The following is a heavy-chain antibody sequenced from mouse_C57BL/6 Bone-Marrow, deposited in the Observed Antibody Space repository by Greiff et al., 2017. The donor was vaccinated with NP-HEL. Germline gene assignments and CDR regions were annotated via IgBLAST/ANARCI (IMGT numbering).Heavy chain of an antibody. CDR2: ISYDGSN. D-gene: IGHD1-1*01. J-gene: IGHJ2*01. Sequence: EVQLQESGPGLVKPSQSLSLTCSVTGYSITSGYYWNWIRQFPGNKLEWMGYISYDGSNNYNPSLKNRISITRDTSKNQFFLKLNSVTTEDTATYYCAPSDYGSSKRYYFDYWGQGTTLTVSS. V-gene: IGHV3-6*01. CDR1: GYSITSGYY. CDR3: APSDYGSSKRYYFDY.